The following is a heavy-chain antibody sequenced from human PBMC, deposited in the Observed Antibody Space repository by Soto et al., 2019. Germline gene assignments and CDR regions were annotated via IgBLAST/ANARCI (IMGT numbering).Heavy chain of an antibody. CDR2: IKQDGSEK. V-gene: IGHV3-7*01. Sequence: PGGSLRLSCAASGFTFSSYLMTWVRQAPGKGLEWVANIKQDGSEKYYVDSVKGRFTISRDNAKNSLYLQMNSLRAEDSAVYYCAREYAFLEWLLKENYYSYGMDVWGQGTTV. CDR1: GFTFSSYL. D-gene: IGHD3-3*02. J-gene: IGHJ6*02. CDR3: AREYAFLEWLLKENYYSYGMDV.